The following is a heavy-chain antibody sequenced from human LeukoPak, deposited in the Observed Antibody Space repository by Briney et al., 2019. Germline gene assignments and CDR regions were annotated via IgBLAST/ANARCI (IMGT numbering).Heavy chain of an antibody. CDR2: AAATGERT. CDR1: SYRFTNFH. Sequence: ASVKVSCKASSYRFTNFHIHWVRQAPGQGLEWMGGAAATGERTTYAQKFQGRVTVTRDTSTNTVYMDLSNLRSEDTAVYFCATILIGYNHFDYWGQGTQAIVSS. V-gene: IGHV1-46*01. J-gene: IGHJ4*01. D-gene: IGHD5-24*01. CDR3: ATILIGYNHFDY.